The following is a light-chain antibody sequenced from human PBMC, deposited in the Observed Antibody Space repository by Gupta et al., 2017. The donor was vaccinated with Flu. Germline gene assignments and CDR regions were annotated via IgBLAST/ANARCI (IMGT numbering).Light chain of an antibody. CDR3: QQYNNYSQWT. CDR2: RAS. Sequence: STLSASVGDRVTITRRASQSISSWLAWYQQRPGTAPKLLIYRASSLKSGVSSRFSGSGSGTEFTLTISSLQPDDFATYYCQQYNNYSQWTFGEGTKVEIK. CDR1: QSISSW. V-gene: IGKV1-5*03. J-gene: IGKJ1*01.